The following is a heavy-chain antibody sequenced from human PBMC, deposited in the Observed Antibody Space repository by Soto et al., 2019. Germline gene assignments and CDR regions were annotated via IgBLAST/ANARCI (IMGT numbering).Heavy chain of an antibody. Sequence: EVQLLATGGGLGQPGGSLRLSCTASGFTFNRYAMGWVRQAPGKGLQWVAGISASGGSTYYGPSVKGRFTISRDSYKNTVQLQVDSLRGEETSNYYWVKATTYSYDTDAFDFWGHGTMVTVS. D-gene: IGHD3-22*01. CDR3: VKATTYSYDTDAFDF. J-gene: IGHJ3*01. V-gene: IGHV3-23*01. CDR2: ISASGGST. CDR1: GFTFNRYA.